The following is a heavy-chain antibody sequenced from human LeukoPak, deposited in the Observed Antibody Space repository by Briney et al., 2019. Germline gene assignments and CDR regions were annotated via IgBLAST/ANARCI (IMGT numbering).Heavy chain of an antibody. CDR3: TSVAGTGDDY. CDR1: GFTFSSYS. J-gene: IGHJ4*02. D-gene: IGHD6-19*01. Sequence: PGGSLRLSCAASGFTFSSYSMNWVRQAPGKGLEWVSSISSSSSYIYYADSVKGRFTISRDNAKNSLYLQMNSPRAEDTAVYYCTSVAGTGDDYWGQGTLVTVSS. CDR2: ISSSSSYI. V-gene: IGHV3-21*04.